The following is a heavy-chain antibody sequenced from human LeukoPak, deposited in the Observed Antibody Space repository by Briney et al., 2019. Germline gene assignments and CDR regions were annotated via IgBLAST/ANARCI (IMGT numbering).Heavy chain of an antibody. Sequence: GGSLRLSGAASGFTFSSYSMNWVRQAPGKGLEWVSYISSSSSTIYYADSVKGRFTISRDNAKNSLYLQMNSLRAEDTAVYYCAREGRYYGSGRGNWFDPWGQGTLVTVSS. V-gene: IGHV3-48*04. CDR2: ISSSSSTI. CDR3: AREGRYYGSGRGNWFDP. D-gene: IGHD3-10*01. CDR1: GFTFSSYS. J-gene: IGHJ5*02.